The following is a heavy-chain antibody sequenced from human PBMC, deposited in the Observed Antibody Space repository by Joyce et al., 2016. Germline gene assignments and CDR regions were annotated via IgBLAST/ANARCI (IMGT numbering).Heavy chain of an antibody. CDR3: ARGLGTPYGMDV. CDR1: GGSISIHY. CDR2: IYYSGST. Sequence: QVQLQESGPGLVKPSETLSLTCTVSGGSISIHYWSWMRQPQGKRLEWMGYIYYSGSTNYNPSLKSRVTISVDTSKNQFSLKLRSVSAADTAVYYCARGLGTPYGMDVWGQGTTVTVSS. V-gene: IGHV4-59*11. D-gene: IGHD7-27*01. J-gene: IGHJ6*02.